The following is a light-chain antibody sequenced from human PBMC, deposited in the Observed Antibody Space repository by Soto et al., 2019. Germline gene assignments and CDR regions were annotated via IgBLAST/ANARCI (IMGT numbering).Light chain of an antibody. J-gene: IGLJ3*02. CDR3: AAWDDSLNGPL. Sequence: QAVVTQPPSASGTPGQRVIISCSGSSSNLGSNSGNWYQQLPGTAPKLLIYNTYQRPLGVPDRFSGSKSGTSASLAISGLQSEDEGDYFCAAWDDSLNGPLFGGGTKLTVL. CDR1: SSNLGSNS. V-gene: IGLV1-44*01. CDR2: NTY.